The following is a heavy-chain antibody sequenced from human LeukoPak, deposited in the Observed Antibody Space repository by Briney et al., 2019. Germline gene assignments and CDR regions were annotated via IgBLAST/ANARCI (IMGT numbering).Heavy chain of an antibody. CDR2: MSYSGRT. J-gene: IGHJ3*01. CDR3: AQQVVGTSNSFDA. CDR1: GAAINAYY. D-gene: IGHD6-13*01. Sequence: SETLSLICNVSGAAINAYYWTWIRQSPEKGLEWIASMSYSGRTDSNPSLKSRVSMSVGPSKSQFSLRLTSVTAADTAIYYCAQQVVGTSNSFDAWGQGTFVAVSS. V-gene: IGHV4-59*01.